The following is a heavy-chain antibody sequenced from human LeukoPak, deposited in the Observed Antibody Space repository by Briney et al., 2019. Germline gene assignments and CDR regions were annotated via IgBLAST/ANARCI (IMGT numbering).Heavy chain of an antibody. CDR1: GGSISSHY. CDR3: ARGLRQGSAWSWGPKEKSYQYMDV. J-gene: IGHJ6*03. Sequence: PSETLSLTCTVSGGSISSHYWSWIRQPPGKGLEWIGYIYYSGSTNYNPSLESRVTVSADTSRNQLSLSLTSVTAADSAVYFCARGLRQGSAWSWGPKEKSYQYMDVWGTGTMVIVSS. D-gene: IGHD6-19*01. V-gene: IGHV4-59*11. CDR2: IYYSGST.